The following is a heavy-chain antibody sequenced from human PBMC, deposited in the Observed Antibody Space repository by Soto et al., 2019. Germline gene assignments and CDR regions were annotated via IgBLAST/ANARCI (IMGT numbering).Heavy chain of an antibody. CDR2: IYYSGST. Sequence: SETLSLTCTVSGGSISSGGFYWSWIRQHPGKGLEWIGYIYYSGSTYYNPSLKSRVTISVDTSKNQFSLKLSSVTAADTAVYYCARDNIGYDSSVGAFDYWGQGTLVTVSS. CDR3: ARDNIGYDSSVGAFDY. J-gene: IGHJ4*02. CDR1: GGSISSGGFY. D-gene: IGHD5-12*01. V-gene: IGHV4-31*03.